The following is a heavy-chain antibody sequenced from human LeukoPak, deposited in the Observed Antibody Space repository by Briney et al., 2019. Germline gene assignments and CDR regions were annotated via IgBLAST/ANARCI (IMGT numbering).Heavy chain of an antibody. Sequence: SETLSLTCTVSGGSISSYYWNWIRQPPGKGLEWIGFIYYSGTTNYNPSLKSRVTISVDTSKNQFSLKVGSVTAADTAVYYCARGGNSWYADYWGQGNLVTVSS. CDR1: GGSISSYY. D-gene: IGHD6-13*01. CDR2: IYYSGTT. V-gene: IGHV4-59*01. J-gene: IGHJ4*02. CDR3: ARGGNSWYADY.